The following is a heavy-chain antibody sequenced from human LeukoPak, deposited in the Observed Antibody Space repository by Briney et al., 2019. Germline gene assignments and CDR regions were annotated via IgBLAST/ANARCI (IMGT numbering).Heavy chain of an antibody. V-gene: IGHV4-59*01. D-gene: IGHD2-2*01. J-gene: IGHJ3*01. CDR3: ARVSCSSTSCPRRDALDV. CDR2: IYYSGST. Sequence: SETLSLTCTVSGGSISYYYWSWIRQPPGKGLEWIGYIYYSGSTNYNPSLKSRVTISVDTSKNQFSLNLTSATTADTVVYYCARVSCSSTSCPRRDALDVWGQGTMVTVSS. CDR1: GGSISYYY.